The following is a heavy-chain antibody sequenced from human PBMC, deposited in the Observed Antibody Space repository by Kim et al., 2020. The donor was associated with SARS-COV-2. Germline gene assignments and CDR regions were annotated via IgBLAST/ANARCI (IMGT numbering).Heavy chain of an antibody. Sequence: NYNPCLNRRVTMSLDTSKNQVSLKLTSVTAADTAVYYCARSTAGWNYYFDYWGLGTLVTVSS. CDR3: ARSTAGWNYYFDY. D-gene: IGHD1-7*01. V-gene: IGHV4-4*07. J-gene: IGHJ4*02.